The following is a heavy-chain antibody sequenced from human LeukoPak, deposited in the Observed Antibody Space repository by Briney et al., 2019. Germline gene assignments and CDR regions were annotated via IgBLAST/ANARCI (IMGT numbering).Heavy chain of an antibody. V-gene: IGHV3-7*03. J-gene: IGHJ4*02. Sequence: GRSLRLSCTASGFTFSNYWMNWVRQAPGKGLEWVANIKQDESAKNYVDSVKGRFTISRDNAKNSLYLQMNSLRAEDSAVYYCATDYGKDPLYFDYWGQGTLVTVSS. CDR1: GFTFSNYW. D-gene: IGHD3-16*01. CDR3: ATDYGKDPLYFDY. CDR2: IKQDESAK.